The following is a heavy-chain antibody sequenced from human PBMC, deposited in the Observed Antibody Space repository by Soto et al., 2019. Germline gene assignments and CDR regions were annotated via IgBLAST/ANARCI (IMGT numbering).Heavy chain of an antibody. CDR3: ARDQESDNYVYAGSQEPYGMDV. J-gene: IGHJ6*02. V-gene: IGHV1-69*06. CDR2: TIARFGSA. CDR1: GGTFSSDF. Sequence: ASSVKVSCKAYGGTFSSDFISWVRQAPGQGLESVGRTIARFGSANFAQKFQGRVTITADRFTSTVYMELSSLTSEDTATYYCARDQESDNYVYAGSQEPYGMDVWGQGTTDTVTS. D-gene: IGHD3-16*01.